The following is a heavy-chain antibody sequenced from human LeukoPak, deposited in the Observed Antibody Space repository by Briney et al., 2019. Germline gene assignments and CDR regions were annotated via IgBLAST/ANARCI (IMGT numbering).Heavy chain of an antibody. J-gene: IGHJ4*02. D-gene: IGHD5-24*01. CDR2: IYTSGST. Sequence: SETLSLTCPVCGGIISSYYWSWLRQPPGKGLEWIGYIYTSGSTNYNPSLKSRVTISVDTSKNQFSLKLSSVTAADTAAYYCARGRDGYSSEIDYWGQGTLVTVSS. CDR1: GGIISSYY. V-gene: IGHV4-4*09. CDR3: ARGRDGYSSEIDY.